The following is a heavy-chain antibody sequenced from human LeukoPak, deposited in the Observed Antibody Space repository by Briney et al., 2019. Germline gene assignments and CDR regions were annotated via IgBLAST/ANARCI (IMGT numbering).Heavy chain of an antibody. CDR1: GFTFSSYA. J-gene: IGHJ4*02. CDR2: ISGSGGST. D-gene: IGHD1-26*01. V-gene: IGHV3-23*01. CDR3: AKDDRYRGYFDY. Sequence: GGSLRLSCAASGFTFSSYAMSWVRQAPGKGLEWVSAISGSGGSTYYADSVKGRFTISGDNSKNTLYLQTNSLRAEDTAVYYCAKDDRYRGYFDYWGQGTLVTVSS.